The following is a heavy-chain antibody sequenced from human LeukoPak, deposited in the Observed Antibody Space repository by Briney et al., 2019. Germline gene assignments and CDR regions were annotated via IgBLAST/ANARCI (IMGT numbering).Heavy chain of an antibody. J-gene: IGHJ3*01. D-gene: IGHD2-15*01. Sequence: GGSLRLSCTAPGFTVRSNYMSWVPPSPRKGLGWVSIMYSGGSTDYADSVKGRFIISRDHSKNTLYLQMNSLRAEDTAVYYCARDRYCSGGSCYGDAFDLWGQGTMVTVSS. CDR3: ARDRYCSGGSCYGDAFDL. V-gene: IGHV3-53*01. CDR1: GFTVRSNY. CDR2: MYSGGST.